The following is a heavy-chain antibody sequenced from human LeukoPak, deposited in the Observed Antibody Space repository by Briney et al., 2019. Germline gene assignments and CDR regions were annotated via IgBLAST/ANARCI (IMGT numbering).Heavy chain of an antibody. D-gene: IGHD1-26*01. CDR2: ISYDGLNK. V-gene: IGHV3-30*18. J-gene: IGHJ4*02. Sequence: GGSLRLSCAASGFTFRTYGMQWVRQAPGKGLEWVAVISYDGLNKFYSDSVKGRFTISRDNSKNTLYLQMNSLRAEDTAVYYCAKGGRTFSTNFDYWGQGTLVTVSS. CDR3: AKGGRTFSTNFDY. CDR1: GFTFRTYG.